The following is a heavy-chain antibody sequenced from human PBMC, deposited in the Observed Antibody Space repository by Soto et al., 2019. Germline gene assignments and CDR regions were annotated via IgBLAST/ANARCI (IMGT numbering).Heavy chain of an antibody. J-gene: IGHJ4*02. Sequence: SETLSLTCTVSGGSINHDYWTWIRQPPGKGLEWMGYIYYSGTTTNYNPSLKSRVTLSVDTSKNQFSLKLSSVTAADTAVYYCARLGGSYAVPHFDYWGQGTLVTVYS. CDR3: ARLGGSYAVPHFDY. CDR1: GGSINHDY. CDR2: IYYSGTTT. V-gene: IGHV4-59*08. D-gene: IGHD1-26*01.